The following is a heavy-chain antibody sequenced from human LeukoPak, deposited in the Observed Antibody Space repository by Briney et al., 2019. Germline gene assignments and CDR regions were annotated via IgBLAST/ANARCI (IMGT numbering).Heavy chain of an antibody. V-gene: IGHV3-30*02. CDR2: IRYDGSNK. CDR3: AKTPRDHYDFWSGYYTTESID. Sequence: GGSLRLSCAASGFTFSSYGVHWVRQAPGKGLEWVAFIRYDGSNKYYADSVKGRFTISRDNSKNTLYLQMNSLRAEDTAVYYCAKTPRDHYDFWSGYYTTESIDWGQGTLVTVSS. D-gene: IGHD3-3*01. J-gene: IGHJ4*02. CDR1: GFTFSSYG.